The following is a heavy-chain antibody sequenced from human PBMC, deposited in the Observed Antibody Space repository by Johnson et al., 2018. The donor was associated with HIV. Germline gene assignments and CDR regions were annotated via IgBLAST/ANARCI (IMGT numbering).Heavy chain of an antibody. Sequence: QVQLVESGGGVVQPGRSLRLSCAASGFTFSNYAMHWVRQAPGKGLEWVAFIRYDGSNKYYADSVKGRFTISRDNSKNTLYLQMKSLRAEDTAVYYCAKEEGLAAAVTGEAFDIWGQGTMVTVSS. D-gene: IGHD6-13*01. J-gene: IGHJ3*02. CDR1: GFTFSNYA. V-gene: IGHV3-30*02. CDR2: IRYDGSNK. CDR3: AKEEGLAAAVTGEAFDI.